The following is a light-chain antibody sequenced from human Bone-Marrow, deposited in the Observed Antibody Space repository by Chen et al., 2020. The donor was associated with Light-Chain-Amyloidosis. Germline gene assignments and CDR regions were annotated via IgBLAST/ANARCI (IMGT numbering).Light chain of an antibody. Sequence: EIVLTQSPGTLSLSPGEGANLSCRASQTISSNYLTWYQQKFGQAPRLLIYGSSSRATGIPDRFTGSGSGADFPLTINRLEPEDFAMYYCQQYGTSPLTFRGGTNVEIK. V-gene: IGKV3-20*01. CDR2: GSS. CDR3: QQYGTSPLT. J-gene: IGKJ4*01. CDR1: QTISSNY.